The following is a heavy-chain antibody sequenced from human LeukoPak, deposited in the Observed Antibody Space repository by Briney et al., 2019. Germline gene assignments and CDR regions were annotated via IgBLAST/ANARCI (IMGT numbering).Heavy chain of an antibody. J-gene: IGHJ5*02. V-gene: IGHV4-4*07. CDR2: IYTSGSP. CDR3: ARVLSRRITIFGVAPRADWFDP. Sequence: SETLSLTCTVSGGSISSYYWSWIRQPAGKGLEWIGRIYTSGSPNYNPSLKSRVTMSVDTSKNQFSLKLSSVTAADTAVYYCARVLSRRITIFGVAPRADWFDPWGQGTLVTVSS. CDR1: GGSISSYY. D-gene: IGHD3-3*01.